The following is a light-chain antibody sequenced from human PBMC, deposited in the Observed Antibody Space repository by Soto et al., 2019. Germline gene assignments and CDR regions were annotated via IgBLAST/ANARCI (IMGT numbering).Light chain of an antibody. J-gene: IGLJ3*02. CDR1: SSDVGAYKY. V-gene: IGLV2-8*01. Sequence: QSALTQPPSASGSPGQSVTISCTGTSSDVGAYKYVSWYQQYPGKAPKRMIYEVSKRPSGVPARFSGSKSGNTASLTVSGLQAEDEADYYCTSYAGSNIWVFGGGTKLTVL. CDR2: EVS. CDR3: TSYAGSNIWV.